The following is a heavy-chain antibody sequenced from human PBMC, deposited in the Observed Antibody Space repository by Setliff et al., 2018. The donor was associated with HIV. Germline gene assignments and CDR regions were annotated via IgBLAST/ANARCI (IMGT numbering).Heavy chain of an antibody. Sequence: ASVKVSCKVSGYSLTELSIHWVRQAPGEGLEWMGGFDPEDDETVYAESLKGRFTISRDNAKNSLYLQMISLRVEDTAVYYCVRGVKDKQWLGTYAFDIWGQGTMVTVSS. CDR3: VRGVKDKQWLGTYAFDI. V-gene: IGHV1-24*01. CDR1: GYSLTELS. D-gene: IGHD6-19*01. CDR2: FDPEDDET. J-gene: IGHJ3*02.